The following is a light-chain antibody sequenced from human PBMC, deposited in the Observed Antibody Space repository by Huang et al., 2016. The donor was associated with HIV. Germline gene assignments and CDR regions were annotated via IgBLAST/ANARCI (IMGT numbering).Light chain of an antibody. CDR1: QSVNSLF. Sequence: VLTQSPGTLSVSPGERATLTFRPSQSVNSLFLAWSQQRPGQPPGLLLYGASYRATGDPDRFSGGGSGKNFSLTISRLEPEDFAVDFCQQYASSPRTFGQGTRLDI. V-gene: IGKV3-20*01. CDR3: QQYASSPRT. CDR2: GAS. J-gene: IGKJ2*01.